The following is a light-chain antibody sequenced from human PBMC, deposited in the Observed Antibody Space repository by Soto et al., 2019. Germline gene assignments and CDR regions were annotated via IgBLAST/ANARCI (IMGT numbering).Light chain of an antibody. V-gene: IGKV1-39*01. CDR3: QQSYSTPRN. Sequence: DIQMTQSPSSLSASVGDRVTITCRASQSISSYLNLYQQKPGKAPKLLIYAASSLQSGVPSRFSGSGSGTDFTLTISSLQPEDFATYYCQQSYSTPRNFGPGTKVDI. CDR2: AAS. J-gene: IGKJ3*01. CDR1: QSISSY.